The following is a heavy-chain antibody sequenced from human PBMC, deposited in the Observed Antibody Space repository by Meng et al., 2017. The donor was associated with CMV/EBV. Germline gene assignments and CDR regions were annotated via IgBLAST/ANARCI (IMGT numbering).Heavy chain of an antibody. CDR1: GFTFSSYS. V-gene: IGHV3-48*04. CDR3: ARAGTIYCSSTSCYTGFWSGNYYYGMDV. J-gene: IGHJ6*02. Sequence: GESLTLSCAASGFTFSSYSMNWVSQAPGKGMEWVSYISSSSSTIYYAVSVKGRFTISRDNAKNSLYLQMNSLRAEDTAVYYCARAGTIYCSSTSCYTGFWSGNYYYGMDVWGQGTTVTVSS. CDR2: ISSSSSTI. D-gene: IGHD2-2*02.